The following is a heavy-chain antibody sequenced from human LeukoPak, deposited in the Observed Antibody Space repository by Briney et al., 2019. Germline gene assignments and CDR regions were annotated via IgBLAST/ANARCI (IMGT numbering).Heavy chain of an antibody. V-gene: IGHV3-23*01. J-gene: IGHJ6*02. CDR1: GFTFSSYA. CDR3: ARAPHYSNYGPYYYGMDV. D-gene: IGHD4-11*01. CDR2: ISGSGGST. Sequence: GGSLRLSCAASGFTFSSYAMSWVRQAPGKGLEWVSVISGSGGSTYYADSVKGRFTISRDNSKNTLYLQMNSLRAEDTAVYYCARAPHYSNYGPYYYGMDVWGQGTTVTVSS.